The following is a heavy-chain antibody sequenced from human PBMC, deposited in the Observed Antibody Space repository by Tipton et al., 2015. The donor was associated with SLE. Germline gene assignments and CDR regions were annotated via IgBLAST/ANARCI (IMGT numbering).Heavy chain of an antibody. J-gene: IGHJ6*02. D-gene: IGHD6-19*01. Sequence: GSLRLSCAASGFTFGSCSVNWVRQPPGKGLEWVSGINWNGGSTGYADSVKGRFTISRDNAKNSLYLQMNSLRAEDTALYYCARDVDSSGNYYYGMDVWGQGTTVTVSS. CDR2: INWNGGST. V-gene: IGHV3-20*04. CDR3: ARDVDSSGNYYYGMDV. CDR1: GFTFGSCS.